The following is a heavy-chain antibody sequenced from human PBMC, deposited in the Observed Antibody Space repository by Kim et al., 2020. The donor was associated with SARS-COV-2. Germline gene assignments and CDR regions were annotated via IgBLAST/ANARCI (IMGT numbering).Heavy chain of an antibody. J-gene: IGHJ4*02. CDR1: GFTFSTYK. Sequence: GGSLRLSCAASGFTFSTYKMNWDRQAPGKGLEWVSYISSSSSTIYYADSVKGRFTISRDNAKNSLFLQMNSLRAEDTAVYYCARDWRGQLTIVRTTSFDYWGQGTLVTVSS. V-gene: IGHV3-48*04. D-gene: IGHD1-26*01. CDR3: ARDWRGQLTIVRTTSFDY. CDR2: ISSSSSTI.